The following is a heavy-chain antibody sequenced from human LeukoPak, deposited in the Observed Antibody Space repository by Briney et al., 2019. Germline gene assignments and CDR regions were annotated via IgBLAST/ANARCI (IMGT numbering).Heavy chain of an antibody. V-gene: IGHV4-61*02. D-gene: IGHD3-16*01. CDR2: FSASGNS. J-gene: IGHJ6*03. CDR1: GDSISSDDYY. Sequence: PSQTLSLTCTVSGDSISSDDYYWSWIRQPAGKGLEWIGRFSASGNSNYNPSLKSRLTISVDTSKNQFSLKLTSVTAADTAVYYCARVGDAAPYNMDVWGKGTTVTVSS. CDR3: ARVGDAAPYNMDV.